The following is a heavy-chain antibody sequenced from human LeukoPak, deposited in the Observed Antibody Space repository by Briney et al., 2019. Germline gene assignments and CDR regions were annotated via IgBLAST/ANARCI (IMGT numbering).Heavy chain of an antibody. CDR2: INPNSGGT. J-gene: IGHJ4*02. CDR1: GYTFTGYY. Sequence: ASVKVSCKASGYTFTGYYLHWVRQAPGQGLEWMGWINPNSGGTNYAQKFQGRVTMTRDTSISTAYMELSRLRSGDMAVYYCARDQWGEVVVTAQFDCWGQGTLVTVSS. D-gene: IGHD2-21*02. V-gene: IGHV1-2*02. CDR3: ARDQWGEVVVTAQFDC.